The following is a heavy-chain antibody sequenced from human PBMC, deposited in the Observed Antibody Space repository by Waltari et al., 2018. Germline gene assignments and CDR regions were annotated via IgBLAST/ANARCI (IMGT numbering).Heavy chain of an antibody. CDR3: ATAPTDLGVRTFDY. CDR1: GYTLTELS. D-gene: IGHD3-16*01. CDR2: CDPEDGET. Sequence: QVQLVQSGAEVKKPGASVKVSCKVSGYTLTELSMHWVRQVPGKGLEWMGGCDPEDGETIYAQKFQGRVNMTEDTSTDTAYMELSSLRSEDTAVYYCATAPTDLGVRTFDYWGQGTLVTVSS. V-gene: IGHV1-24*01. J-gene: IGHJ4*02.